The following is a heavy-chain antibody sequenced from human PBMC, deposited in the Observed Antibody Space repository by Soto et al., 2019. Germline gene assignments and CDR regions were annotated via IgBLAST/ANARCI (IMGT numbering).Heavy chain of an antibody. CDR3: VRDMRAVPWYGGISSAFDM. CDR1: GFTFSRHW. D-gene: IGHD3-10*01. CDR2: TKTDGTT. J-gene: IGHJ3*02. Sequence: VQLVESGGGSVQPGGSLRLSCAASGFTFSRHWIHWVRQAPGQGLVWVSRTKTDGTTSFADSVRGRFTISRDNAENTLYLQMNSLRAEDTAVYYCVRDMRAVPWYGGISSAFDMWGQGTMVSVSS. V-gene: IGHV3-74*01.